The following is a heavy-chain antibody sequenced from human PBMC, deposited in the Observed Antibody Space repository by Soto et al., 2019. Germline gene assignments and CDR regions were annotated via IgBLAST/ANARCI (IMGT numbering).Heavy chain of an antibody. CDR3: ARDLCSRTSCPDSYYGMVF. Sequence: EVQLVESGGGLVKPGGSLRLSCAASGFTFSSYSMNWVRQAPGKGLEWVSSISSSSSYIYYADSVKGRFTVSSDNAKNSLYLQMNRFGAEDTAVYYCARDLCSRTSCPDSYYGMVFWGQGTTVPVSS. CDR2: ISSSSSYI. CDR1: GFTFSSYS. D-gene: IGHD2-2*01. J-gene: IGHJ6*02. V-gene: IGHV3-21*01.